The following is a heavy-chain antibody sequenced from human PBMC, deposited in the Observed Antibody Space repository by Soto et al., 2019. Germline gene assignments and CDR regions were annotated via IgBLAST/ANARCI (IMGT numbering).Heavy chain of an antibody. V-gene: IGHV3-7*01. CDR1: GFTFSSYW. Sequence: GGSLRLSCAASGFTFSSYWMSWVRQAPGKGLEWVANIKQDGSEKYYVDSVKGRFTISRGNAKNSLYLQMNSLRAEDTAVYYCARDSAAAGTDYYYYGMDVWGQGTTVTVSS. D-gene: IGHD6-13*01. CDR3: ARDSAAAGTDYYYYGMDV. J-gene: IGHJ6*02. CDR2: IKQDGSEK.